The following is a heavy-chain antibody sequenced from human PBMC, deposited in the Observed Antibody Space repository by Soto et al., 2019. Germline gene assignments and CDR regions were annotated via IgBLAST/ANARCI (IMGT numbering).Heavy chain of an antibody. Sequence: GGSLRLSCTVSGFPFNNYGINWVRQAPGKGLEWVSSVSKSDYTYYSDSVKGRFTISRDNAKNSVSLQMNTLRVEDTAVYYCARVRRLDDFWSGYSSDLYGMDVWGQGTTVTVSS. V-gene: IGHV3-21*01. CDR2: VSKSDYT. CDR3: ARVRRLDDFWSGYSSDLYGMDV. J-gene: IGHJ6*02. CDR1: GFPFNNYG. D-gene: IGHD3-3*01.